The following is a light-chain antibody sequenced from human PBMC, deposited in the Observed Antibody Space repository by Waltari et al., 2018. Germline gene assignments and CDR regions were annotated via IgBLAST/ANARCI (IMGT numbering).Light chain of an antibody. V-gene: IGKV4-1*01. CDR3: QQYHSTPYT. CDR1: QNVLYAFNNKNF. CDR2: WAS. Sequence: DIVMTQSPDSLAVSLGERATINCKSSQNVLYAFNNKNFLSWYQQKPGQPPRLLIYWASTREAGVPDRVSGSGSGADFSLTISSLQTDDAAVNYCQQYHSTPYTFGPGTKLEI. J-gene: IGKJ2*01.